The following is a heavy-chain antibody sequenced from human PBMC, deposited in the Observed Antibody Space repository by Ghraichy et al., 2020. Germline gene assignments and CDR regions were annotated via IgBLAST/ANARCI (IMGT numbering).Heavy chain of an antibody. CDR2: TYYRSKWYN. D-gene: IGHD6-19*01. J-gene: IGHJ4*02. CDR1: GDSVSSNSAA. Sequence: SQTLSLTCAISGDSVSSNSAAWNWIRQSPSRGLEWLGRTYYRSKWYNDYAVSVKSRITINPDTSKNQFSLQLNSVTPEDTAVYYCARAACPYSSGCQQIDYWGQGTLVTVSS. CDR3: ARAACPYSSGCQQIDY. V-gene: IGHV6-1*01.